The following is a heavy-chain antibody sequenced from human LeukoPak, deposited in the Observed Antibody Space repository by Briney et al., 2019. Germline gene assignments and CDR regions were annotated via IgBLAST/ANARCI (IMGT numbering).Heavy chain of an antibody. J-gene: IGHJ4*02. CDR2: ISYDASNT. CDR3: AKDLSFGSGSYSVDY. D-gene: IGHD3-10*01. Sequence: GGSLRLSCAASGFTFKNYGMHWVRQAPGKGLEWVAVISYDASNTYYADSVKGRLTISRDNSKNTLYLQMNSLRAEDTAVYYCAKDLSFGSGSYSVDYWGQGSLVTVSS. V-gene: IGHV3-30*18. CDR1: GFTFKNYG.